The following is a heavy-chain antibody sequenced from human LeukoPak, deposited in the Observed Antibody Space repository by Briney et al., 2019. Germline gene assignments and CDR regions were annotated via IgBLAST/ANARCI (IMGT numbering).Heavy chain of an antibody. CDR3: AREVGATNY. CDR2: IKTDGSNT. J-gene: IGHJ4*02. D-gene: IGHD1-26*01. CDR1: GFTFSSYW. Sequence: GGSLRLSCAAPGFTFSSYWMHWVRQAPGKGLVWVSRIKTDGSNTNYADSVKGRFTISRDNTKNSLYLQMNSLRAEDTAVYYCAREVGATNYWGQGTLVTVSS. V-gene: IGHV3-74*01.